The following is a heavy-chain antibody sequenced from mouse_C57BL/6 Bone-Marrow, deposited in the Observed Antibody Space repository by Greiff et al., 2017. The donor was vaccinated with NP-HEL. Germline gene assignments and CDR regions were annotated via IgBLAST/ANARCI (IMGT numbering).Heavy chain of an antibody. J-gene: IGHJ4*01. CDR1: GYTFTSYS. Sequence: VQLQQSGAELARPGASVKLSCKASGYTFTSYSMHWVKQRPGQGLEWIGNINPSSGYTKYNQKFKDKATLTADKSSSTAYMQLSSLTSEDSAYYCCARGDDYDEVDYWGQGTSVTVSS. CDR2: INPSSGYT. V-gene: IGHV1-4*01. D-gene: IGHD2-4*01. CDR3: ARGDDYDEVDY.